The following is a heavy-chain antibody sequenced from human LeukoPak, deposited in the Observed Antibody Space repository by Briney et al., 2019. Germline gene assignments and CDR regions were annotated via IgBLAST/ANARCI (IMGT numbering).Heavy chain of an antibody. D-gene: IGHD3-10*01. CDR2: IYYSGNT. V-gene: IGHV4-39*01. CDR3: ARRLDLYYYGSGSPYMDV. CDR1: GVSISSSNSY. J-gene: IGHJ6*03. Sequence: SETPSLTCTVSGVSISSSNSYWGWIRQPPGKGLEWIGSIYYSGNTYYNPSLKSRVTISVDTSKNQFSLKLSSVTAADTAVYYCARRLDLYYYGSGSPYMDVWGKGTTVTISS.